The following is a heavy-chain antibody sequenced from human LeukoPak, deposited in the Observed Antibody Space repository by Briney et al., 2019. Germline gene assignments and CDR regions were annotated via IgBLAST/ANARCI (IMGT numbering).Heavy chain of an antibody. CDR3: ARDSVVAATFDY. CDR1: GFTFSSYS. CDR2: ISSSSSYI. Sequence: GGSLRLSCAASGFTFSSYSMNWVRQAPGKGLEWVSSISSSSSYIYYADSVKGRFTISRDNAKSSLYLQMNSLRAEDTAVYYCARDSVVAATFDYWGQGTLVTVSS. D-gene: IGHD2-15*01. V-gene: IGHV3-21*01. J-gene: IGHJ4*02.